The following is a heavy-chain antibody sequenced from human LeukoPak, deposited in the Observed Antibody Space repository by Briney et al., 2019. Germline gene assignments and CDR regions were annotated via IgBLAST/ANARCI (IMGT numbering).Heavy chain of an antibody. D-gene: IGHD6-19*01. CDR3: ANLRDTPDDLLRIGYSSGWYTDY. CDR2: ISGSGGRT. J-gene: IGHJ4*02. CDR1: GFTFSSYA. V-gene: IGHV3-23*01. Sequence: GGSLRLSCAASGFTFSSYAMSWVRQAPGKGLEWVSAISGSGGRTYYADSVKGRFTISRDNSKNTLYLQMNSLRAEDTAVYYCANLRDTPDDLLRIGYSSGWYTDYWGQGTLVTVSS.